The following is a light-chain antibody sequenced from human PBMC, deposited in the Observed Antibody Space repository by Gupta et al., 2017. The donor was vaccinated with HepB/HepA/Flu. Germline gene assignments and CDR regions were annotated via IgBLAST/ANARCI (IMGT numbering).Light chain of an antibody. CDR3: CSYATSGKLI. V-gene: IGLV2-23*01. Sequence: QSALTQPAPVSGSPGQSLTISCTGGDSNVATYTLVSWYRQHPGEAPKLIIYEDNKRPSGVSNRLSGSKSDNTASLTISGLQAEDEADYYCCSYATSGKLIFGGGTKLTVL. CDR2: EDN. J-gene: IGLJ2*01. CDR1: DSNVATYTL.